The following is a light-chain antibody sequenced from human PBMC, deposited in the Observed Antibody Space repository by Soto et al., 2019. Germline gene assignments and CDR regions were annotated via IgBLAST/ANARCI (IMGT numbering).Light chain of an antibody. CDR3: QHYGTSAYT. V-gene: IGKV3-20*01. CDR2: GAS. J-gene: IGKJ2*01. Sequence: IVLTQSPGTLSLSPGERATLSCRASQSVGSNYLAWYQQKPGQAPRLLIYGASSRATGIPDRFSGSGSGTDFTLTIRRLEPEDFAVYCCQHYGTSAYTFGQGTTLEIK. CDR1: QSVGSNY.